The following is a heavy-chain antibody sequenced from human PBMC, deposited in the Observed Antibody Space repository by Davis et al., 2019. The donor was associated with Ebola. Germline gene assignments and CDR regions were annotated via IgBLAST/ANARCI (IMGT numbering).Heavy chain of an antibody. CDR2: IKQDGSEK. CDR3: ARLVARSYNWFDP. J-gene: IGHJ5*02. V-gene: IGHV3-7*03. D-gene: IGHD6-6*01. CDR1: GFTFSSYW. Sequence: GESLKISCAASGFTFSSYWMSWVRQAPGKGLEWVANIKQDGSEKYYVDSVKGRFTISRHNSKNTLYLQMNSLRAEDTAVYYCARLVARSYNWFDPWGQGTLVTVSS.